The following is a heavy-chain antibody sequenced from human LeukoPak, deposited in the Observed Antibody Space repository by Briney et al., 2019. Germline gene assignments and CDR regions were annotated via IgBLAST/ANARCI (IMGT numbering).Heavy chain of an antibody. CDR1: GYTFIAYY. D-gene: IGHD2-2*01. V-gene: IGHV1-2*02. CDR3: ARAGDIVVPPSSMGIDY. CDR2: INSNSGDT. Sequence: ASVTVSCKASGYTFIAYYMHWVRQAPGQGLEWMGWINSNSGDTNYAQKFQGRVTMTRDTSISTAYMDLSWLRSDDTAVYYCARAGDIVVPPSSMGIDYWGQGTLVTVSS. J-gene: IGHJ4*02.